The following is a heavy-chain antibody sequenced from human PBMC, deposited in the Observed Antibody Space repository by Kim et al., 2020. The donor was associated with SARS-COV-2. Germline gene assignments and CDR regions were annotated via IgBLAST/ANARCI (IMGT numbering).Heavy chain of an antibody. CDR3: AKGGAKYFFDY. Sequence: KYYADSVKGRFTISRDNSKNTLYLQMNSLRAEDTAVYYCAKGGAKYFFDYWGQGTLVTVSS. J-gene: IGHJ4*02. D-gene: IGHD1-26*01. CDR2: K. V-gene: IGHV3-23*01.